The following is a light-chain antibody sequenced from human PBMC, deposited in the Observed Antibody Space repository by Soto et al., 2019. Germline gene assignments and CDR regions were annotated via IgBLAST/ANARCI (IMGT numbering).Light chain of an antibody. CDR1: QGIAPY. J-gene: IGKJ4*01. V-gene: IGKV1-27*01. CDR2: STS. Sequence: DVQMTQSPSSLSAFVGDRVTITCRASQGIAPYLAWFQQKPGKVPKLLIYSTSPLQSGVPSLFSGSGSGTDFTLTISSLQPEDVGTYYCQKYNSAPLTFGGGTKVEIK. CDR3: QKYNSAPLT.